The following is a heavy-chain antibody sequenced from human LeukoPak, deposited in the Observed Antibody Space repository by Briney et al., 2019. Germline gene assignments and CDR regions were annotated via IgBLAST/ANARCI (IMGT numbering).Heavy chain of an antibody. Sequence: PGGSLRLSCTASGFTFGDYAMSWFRQAPGKGLEWVGFIRSKAYGGTTEYAASVKGRFTISRDDSKSIAYLQMNSLKTEDTAVYYCTRSLQTTVTLGVFDYWGQGTLVTVPS. D-gene: IGHD4-11*01. CDR3: TRSLQTTVTLGVFDY. CDR2: IRSKAYGGTT. J-gene: IGHJ4*02. CDR1: GFTFGDYA. V-gene: IGHV3-49*03.